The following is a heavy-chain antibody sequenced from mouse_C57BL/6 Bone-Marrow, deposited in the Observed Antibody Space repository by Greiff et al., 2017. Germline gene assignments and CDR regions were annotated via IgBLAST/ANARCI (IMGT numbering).Heavy chain of an antibody. CDR2: SRNKANDYTT. CDR1: GFTFSDFY. Sequence: EVKLVESGGGLVQSGRSLRLSCATSGFTFSDFYMEWVRQAPGKGLEWIAASRNKANDYTTEYSASVKGRFIVSRDTSQSILYLQMHALRAEDTAIYYCARDAPLGAMDYWGQVTSVTVSS. V-gene: IGHV7-1*01. D-gene: IGHD3-3*01. CDR3: ARDAPLGAMDY. J-gene: IGHJ4*01.